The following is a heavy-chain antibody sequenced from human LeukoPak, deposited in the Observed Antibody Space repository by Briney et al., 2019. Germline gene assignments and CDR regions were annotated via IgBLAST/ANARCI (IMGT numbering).Heavy chain of an antibody. CDR2: IYYSGST. CDR3: ARRGFGSSWGLDY. J-gene: IGHJ4*02. D-gene: IGHD6-13*01. CDR1: GGSINYYY. V-gene: IGHV4-59*08. Sequence: SETLSLTCTVSGGSINYYYWSWIRQPPGKGLEWIGYIYYSGSTNYNPSLKSRVTISVDTSKNQFSLRLSSVTAADTAVYYCARRGFGSSWGLDYWCQGTLVTVSS.